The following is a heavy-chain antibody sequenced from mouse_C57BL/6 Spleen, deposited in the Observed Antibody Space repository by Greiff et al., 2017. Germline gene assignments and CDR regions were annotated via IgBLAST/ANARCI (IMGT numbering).Heavy chain of an antibody. CDR1: GYTFTDYY. V-gene: IGHV1-19*01. D-gene: IGHD3-2*02. J-gene: IGHJ4*01. CDR3: ARGAQAAPYAMDY. CDR2: INPYNGGT. Sequence: VQLQQSGPVLVKPGASVKMSCKASGYTFTDYYMNWVKQSHGKSLEWIGVINPYNGGTSYNQKFKGKATLTVDKSSSTAYMELNSLTSEDSAVYYCARGAQAAPYAMDYWGQGTSVTVSS.